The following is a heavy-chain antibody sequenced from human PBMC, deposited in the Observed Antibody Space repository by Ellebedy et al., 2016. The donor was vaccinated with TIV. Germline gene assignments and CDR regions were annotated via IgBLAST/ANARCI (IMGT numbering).Heavy chain of an antibody. CDR2: INGRAYST. J-gene: IGHJ4*02. CDR1: GFTFNSYV. CDR3: AKSLYFDGYESFDS. D-gene: IGHD5-12*01. V-gene: IGHV3-23*01. Sequence: GESLKISCAASGFTFNSYVMSWVRQAPGKGLEWVAGINGRAYSTYYAEAVRGRFTISRDNSRNTLYLQMNSLRAEDTAIFYCAKSLYFDGYESFDSWGQGTLVTVSS.